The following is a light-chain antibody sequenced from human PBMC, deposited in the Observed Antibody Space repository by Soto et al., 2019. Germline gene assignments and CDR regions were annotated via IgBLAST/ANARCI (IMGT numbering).Light chain of an antibody. J-gene: IGLJ3*02. CDR1: SSDVGGYNY. CDR2: DVS. Sequence: QSVLTQPASVSGSPGQSITISCTGTSSDVGGYNYVSWYQQHPGKAPKLMIYDVSNRPSGVSNRFSGSKSGNTASLTISGLQAEDEADYYCSSYTSSSKKVFGEGTKLTVL. CDR3: SSYTSSSKKV. V-gene: IGLV2-14*01.